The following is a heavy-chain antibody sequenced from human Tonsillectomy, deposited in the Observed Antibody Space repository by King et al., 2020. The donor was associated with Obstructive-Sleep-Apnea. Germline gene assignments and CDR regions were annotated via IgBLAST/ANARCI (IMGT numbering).Heavy chain of an antibody. CDR3: ALWLSGYFDY. D-gene: IGHD5-18*01. J-gene: IGHJ4*02. Sequence: QLVQSGAELKKPGASVKVSCKASGYNLSDYDIHWGLQALGQGLEWIGWVNPNSVGTNFAQTFQGRVTLTRDTSIRKAYMDLRGLRSDDTAVYYCALWLSGYFDYWGQGTLVTVSS. V-gene: IGHV1-2*02. CDR2: VNPNSVGT. CDR1: GYNLSDYD.